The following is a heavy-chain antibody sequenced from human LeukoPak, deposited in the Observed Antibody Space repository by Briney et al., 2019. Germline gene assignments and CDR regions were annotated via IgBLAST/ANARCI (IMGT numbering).Heavy chain of an antibody. J-gene: IGHJ6*02. CDR2: ISSSSGYI. V-gene: IGHV3-21*01. Sequence: GGSLRLSCAASRFTFSNAYITWVRQAPGKGLEWVSSISSSSGYIYYADSLKGRFTISRDNAKNSLYLQMNSLRAEDTAVYYCARDTDGFESGYGYYYYHGMDVWGQGTTVTVSS. CDR3: ARDTDGFESGYGYYYYHGMDV. D-gene: IGHD3-3*01. CDR1: RFTFSNAY.